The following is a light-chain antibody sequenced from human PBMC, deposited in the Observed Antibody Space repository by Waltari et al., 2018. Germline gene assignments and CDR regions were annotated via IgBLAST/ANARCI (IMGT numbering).Light chain of an antibody. CDR3: TTWDTSLVAIV. J-gene: IGLJ2*01. V-gene: IGLV1-51*02. Sequence: QSVLTQPPSVSAAPGQRVTISCSGSDSNIGSNHVSWYQQLPGTAPNLLIYENDKRPSGIPDRFSGSKFGTSVTLDISGLQTGDEADYHCTTWDTSLVAIVFGGGTKLTVL. CDR1: DSNIGSNH. CDR2: END.